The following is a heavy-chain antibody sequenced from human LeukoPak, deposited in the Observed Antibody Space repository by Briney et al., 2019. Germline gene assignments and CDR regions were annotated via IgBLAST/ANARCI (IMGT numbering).Heavy chain of an antibody. Sequence: QPGGSLRLSCAASEFTFRSYAMTWVRQAPGKGLERVSGISASGDSTNYADSVKGRFTISRDNSKNTLYLQLNSLRPEDTAVYYCASFPRGDLALVILDYWGQGTLVTVSS. CDR1: EFTFRSYA. J-gene: IGHJ4*02. CDR3: ASFPRGDLALVILDY. V-gene: IGHV3-23*01. CDR2: ISASGDST. D-gene: IGHD2-21*01.